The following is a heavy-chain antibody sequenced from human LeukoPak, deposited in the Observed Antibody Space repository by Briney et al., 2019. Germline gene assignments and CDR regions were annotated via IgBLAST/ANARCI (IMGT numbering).Heavy chain of an antibody. D-gene: IGHD4-23*01. J-gene: IGHJ4*02. CDR2: IYYSGST. Sequence: PSETLSLTCTVSGGSISGSSYYWGWIRQPPGKGLEWIGSIYYSGSTYYNPSLRSRVTISVDTSKNQFSLKLSSVTAADTAVYYCARHRTVVTHFDYWGQGTLVTVSS. V-gene: IGHV4-39*01. CDR1: GGSISGSSYY. CDR3: ARHRTVVTHFDY.